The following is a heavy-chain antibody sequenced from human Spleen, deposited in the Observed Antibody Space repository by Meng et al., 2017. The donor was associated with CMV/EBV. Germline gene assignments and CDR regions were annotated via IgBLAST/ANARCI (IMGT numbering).Heavy chain of an antibody. V-gene: IGHV3-30*02. CDR2: IRYDGSNK. CDR3: AKGFGHDILTALGP. D-gene: IGHD3-9*01. CDR1: GLTFSNFG. J-gene: IGHJ5*02. Sequence: SGLTFSNFGMHWVRQAPGKGLEWVAFIRYDGSNKFYADSVKGRITISRDNSKNTLYLQMNSLRGADAAVYYCAKGFGHDILTALGPWGQGTLVTVSS.